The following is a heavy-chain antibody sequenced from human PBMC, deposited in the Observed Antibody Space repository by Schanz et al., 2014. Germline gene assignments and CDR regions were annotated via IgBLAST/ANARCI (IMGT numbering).Heavy chain of an antibody. CDR3: ARGPSTGAFDI. V-gene: IGHV1-46*03. CDR2: INPSGGST. J-gene: IGHJ3*02. Sequence: QVQLVQSGAEVKKPGASVKVSCKASGYTFTSYYMHWVRQAPGQGLEWMGIINPSGGSTSYAQKFQGRVTITADTSTSTAYMELSSLRSEDTAVYFCARGPSTGAFDIWGQGTMVTVSS. CDR1: GYTFTSYY.